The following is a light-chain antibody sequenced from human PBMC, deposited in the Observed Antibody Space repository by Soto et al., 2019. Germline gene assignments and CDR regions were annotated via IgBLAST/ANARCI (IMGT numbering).Light chain of an antibody. CDR3: MQGTHWPRT. V-gene: IGKV2-30*01. J-gene: IGKJ1*01. CDR2: KVS. Sequence: DVVMTQSPLSLPVTLGQPASISCRSSQSLVSSDGGTYLNWFHQRPGQSPRRLLYKVSNRDSGVPDRFSGSGSGTDFTLKISRVEAEDVGVYYCMQGTHWPRTFGQGTTVEI. CDR1: QSLVSSDGGTY.